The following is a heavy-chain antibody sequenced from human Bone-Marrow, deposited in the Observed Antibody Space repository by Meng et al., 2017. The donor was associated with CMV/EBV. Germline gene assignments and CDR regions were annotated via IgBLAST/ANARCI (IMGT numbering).Heavy chain of an antibody. V-gene: IGHV4-39*01. J-gene: IGHJ3*02. Sequence: SETLSLTCTVSGGSISSSSYYWGWIRQPPGKGLEWIGSIYYSGSTYYNPSLKSRVTISVDTSKNQFSLKLSSVTAADTAVYYCARQVRIKAAAFDIWAQGTMVT. CDR1: GGSISSSSYY. CDR2: IYYSGST. CDR3: ARQVRIKAAAFDI. D-gene: IGHD2-15*01.